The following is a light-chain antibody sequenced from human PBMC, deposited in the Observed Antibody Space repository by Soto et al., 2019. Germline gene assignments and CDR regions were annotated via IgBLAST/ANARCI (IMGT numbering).Light chain of an antibody. CDR2: GAF. J-gene: IGKJ1*01. Sequence: EILMTQSPATLSASPGERVTLSCRVSQSVSGNLAWYQQKPGQAPRLLIYGAFTRATGIPARFSGRGSGTEFTLTITSLQSEDFAVYFCQQYNGWLWTFGQGTKVDIK. V-gene: IGKV3-15*01. CDR1: QSVSGN. CDR3: QQYNGWLWT.